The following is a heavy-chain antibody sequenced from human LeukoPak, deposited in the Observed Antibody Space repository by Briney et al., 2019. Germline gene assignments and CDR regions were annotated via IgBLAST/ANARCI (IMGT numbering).Heavy chain of an antibody. CDR3: ARTYYYDSSGYYYEYFQH. Sequence: PGGSLRLSCAASGFTFSSYAMHWVRQAPGKGLEWVAVISYDGSNKYYADSVKGRFTISRDNSKNTLYLQMNSLRAEDTAVYYCARTYYYDSSGYYYEYFQHWGQGTLVTVSS. V-gene: IGHV3-30-3*01. CDR1: GFTFSSYA. CDR2: ISYDGSNK. D-gene: IGHD3-22*01. J-gene: IGHJ1*01.